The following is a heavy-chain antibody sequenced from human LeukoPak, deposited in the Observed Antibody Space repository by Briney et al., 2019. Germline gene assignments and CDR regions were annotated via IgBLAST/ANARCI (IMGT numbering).Heavy chain of an antibody. Sequence: ASVKVSCKASGYTFTSYYMHWVRQAPGQGLEWMGIINPSGGSTSYAQKFQGRVTMTRDTSTSTVYMELSSLRSEDTAVYYCARDLDCGGDCYAFDIWGQGTMLTVSS. CDR2: INPSGGST. CDR3: ARDLDCGGDCYAFDI. D-gene: IGHD2-21*02. J-gene: IGHJ3*02. CDR1: GYTFTSYY. V-gene: IGHV1-46*01.